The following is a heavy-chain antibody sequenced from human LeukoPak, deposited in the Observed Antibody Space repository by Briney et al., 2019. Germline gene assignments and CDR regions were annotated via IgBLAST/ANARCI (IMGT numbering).Heavy chain of an antibody. V-gene: IGHV3-33*01. Sequence: PGGSLRLSCAASGFTFCSYGMHWVRQAPGKGLEWVAVIWYDGSNKYYADSVKGRFTISRDNSKNTLYLQMNSLRAEDTAVYYCARDRVGASDWGQGTLVTVSS. CDR3: ARDRVGASD. D-gene: IGHD1-26*01. J-gene: IGHJ4*02. CDR1: GFTFCSYG. CDR2: IWYDGSNK.